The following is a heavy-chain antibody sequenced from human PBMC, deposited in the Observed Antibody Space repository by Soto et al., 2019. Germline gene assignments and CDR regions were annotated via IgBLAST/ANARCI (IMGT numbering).Heavy chain of an antibody. Sequence: KSSETLSLTCAVYGGSFSGYYWSWIRQAPGKGLEWIGEIYHSGSTNYNPSLKSRVTISVVTSKNQFSLRLTSVTAADTAVYYCARAYDSSGYYPPLLDYWGQGTLVTVSS. CDR3: ARAYDSSGYYPPLLDY. CDR1: GGSFSGYY. V-gene: IGHV4-34*01. CDR2: IYHSGST. J-gene: IGHJ4*02. D-gene: IGHD3-22*01.